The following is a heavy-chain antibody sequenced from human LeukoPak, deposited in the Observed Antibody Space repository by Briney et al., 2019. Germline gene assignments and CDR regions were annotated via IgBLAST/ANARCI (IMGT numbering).Heavy chain of an antibody. CDR2: ISSSSSTI. J-gene: IGHJ4*02. D-gene: IGHD6-19*01. CDR1: AFTFSSYS. Sequence: GGSLRLSCAASAFTFSSYSMNWVRQAPGKGLEWVSYISSSSSTIYYADSVKGRFTISRDNAKNSLYLQMNSLRAEDTAVYYCARESSSGWYWGQGTLVTVSS. CDR3: ARESSSGWY. V-gene: IGHV3-48*01.